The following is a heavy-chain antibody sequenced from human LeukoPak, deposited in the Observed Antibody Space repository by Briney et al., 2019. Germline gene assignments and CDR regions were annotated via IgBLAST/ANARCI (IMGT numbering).Heavy chain of an antibody. D-gene: IGHD6-6*01. Sequence: PGGSLRLSFATSGFTFSPYPMHWVRQAPGKGLEWVAVIAYDGGNIFYAPSVRGRFTISRDNSRGTLSLQMNSLKVEDTALYYCVRDPSARFYFDYWGQRTLVTVSS. CDR3: VRDPSARFYFDY. CDR2: IAYDGGNI. CDR1: GFTFSPYP. V-gene: IGHV3-30*03. J-gene: IGHJ4*02.